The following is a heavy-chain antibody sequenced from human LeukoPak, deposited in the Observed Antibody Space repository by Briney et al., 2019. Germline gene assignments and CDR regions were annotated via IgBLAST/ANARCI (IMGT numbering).Heavy chain of an antibody. Sequence: GGSLRLSCAAAGFXFSAYDMHWVRQATGKGLEWVSYIGRAGDTYYAGSVKGRFTISREDATNSLFLQMNSLGVGDTAVYYCARDSSGWGLAVWGQGTTVTVSS. CDR3: ARDSSGWGLAV. V-gene: IGHV3-13*04. J-gene: IGHJ6*02. CDR1: GFXFSAYD. D-gene: IGHD6-19*01. CDR2: IGRAGDT.